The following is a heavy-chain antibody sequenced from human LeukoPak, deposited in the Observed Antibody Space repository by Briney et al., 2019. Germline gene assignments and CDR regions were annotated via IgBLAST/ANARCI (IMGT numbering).Heavy chain of an antibody. CDR2: IKQDGSEI. V-gene: IGHV3-7*01. J-gene: IGHJ4*02. CDR1: GFTFSSYA. D-gene: IGHD1-26*01. CDR3: AHSGSYFDY. Sequence: PGGSLRLSCAASGFTFSSYAMRWVRQAPGKGLEWVANIKQDGSEIHYVDSVKGRFTISRDNAKNSLYLQMNSLRAEDTAVYFCAHSGSYFDYWGQGTLVTVSS.